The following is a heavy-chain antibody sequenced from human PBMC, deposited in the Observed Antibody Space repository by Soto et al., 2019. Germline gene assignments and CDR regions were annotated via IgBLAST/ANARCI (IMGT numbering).Heavy chain of an antibody. CDR2: ISGSGGST. D-gene: IGHD1-26*01. CDR3: AKDPVGSWSGVDY. Sequence: EVQLLESGGGLVQPGGSLRLSCAASGFTFSSYAMSWVRQAPGKGLEWVSAISGSGGSTYYADSVQGRFTISRDNSKDTLYLQMNSLRAEDTAVYYCAKDPVGSWSGVDYWGQGTLVTVSS. V-gene: IGHV3-23*01. J-gene: IGHJ4*02. CDR1: GFTFSSYA.